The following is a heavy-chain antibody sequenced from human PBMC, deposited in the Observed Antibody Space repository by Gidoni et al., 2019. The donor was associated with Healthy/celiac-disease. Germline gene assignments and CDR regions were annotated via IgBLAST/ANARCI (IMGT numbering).Heavy chain of an antibody. CDR1: GWSFSGYY. CDR3: ARGRKYCSSTSCYQAFDY. Sequence: QVQLQQWGAGLLRPSEPLSLTCAVYGWSFSGYYLSWIRHPPGKGLEWIGEINHSGSTNYNPSLKSRVTISVDTSKNQFSLKLSSVTAADTAVYYCARGRKYCSSTSCYQAFDYWGQGTLVTVSS. V-gene: IGHV4-34*01. J-gene: IGHJ4*02. CDR2: INHSGST. D-gene: IGHD2-2*01.